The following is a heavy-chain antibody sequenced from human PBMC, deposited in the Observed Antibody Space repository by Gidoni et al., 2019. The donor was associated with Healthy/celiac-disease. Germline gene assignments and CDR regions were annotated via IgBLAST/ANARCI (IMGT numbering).Heavy chain of an antibody. D-gene: IGHD3-3*01. CDR3: ARDPISIFGVGWFDP. V-gene: IGHV3-21*02. Sequence: EAQLVESGGGLVKPGGSLRLSCAASGFPFSDYIMNWVRQAPGKGLEWVSSISGRSADIHYADSVKGRFTISRDNAKNSLFLQMNSLRVEDTAVYYCARDPISIFGVGWFDPWGQGTLVTVSS. CDR1: GFPFSDYI. J-gene: IGHJ5*02. CDR2: ISGRSADI.